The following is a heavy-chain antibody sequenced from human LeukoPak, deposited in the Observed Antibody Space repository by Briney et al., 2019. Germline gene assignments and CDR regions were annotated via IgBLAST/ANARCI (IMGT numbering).Heavy chain of an antibody. D-gene: IGHD6-13*01. CDR3: ASGGYSSGWYEGYFQH. CDR2: ISYSGNTV. Sequence: GGSLRLSCAASGLTFSDYYMSWIRQAPGKGLEWLSYISYSGNTVYYADSVKGRFTVSRDNAKNSLFLQMKSLRAEDTAVYYCASGGYSSGWYEGYFQHWGQGTLVTVAS. CDR1: GLTFSDYY. J-gene: IGHJ1*01. V-gene: IGHV3-11*04.